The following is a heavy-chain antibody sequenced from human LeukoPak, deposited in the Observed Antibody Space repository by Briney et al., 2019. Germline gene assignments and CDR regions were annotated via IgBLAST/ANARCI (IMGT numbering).Heavy chain of an antibody. V-gene: IGHV3-21*01. CDR2: ISSSSYI. D-gene: IGHD3-3*01. CDR1: GFTFSSYS. J-gene: IGHJ4*02. CDR3: ASLVTIFGVVTHDY. Sequence: AGGSLRLSCAASGFTFSSYSMNWVRQAPGKGLEWVSSISSSSYIYYADSVKGRFTISRDNAKNSLYLQMNSLRAEDTAVYYCASLVTIFGVVTHDYWGQGTLVTVSS.